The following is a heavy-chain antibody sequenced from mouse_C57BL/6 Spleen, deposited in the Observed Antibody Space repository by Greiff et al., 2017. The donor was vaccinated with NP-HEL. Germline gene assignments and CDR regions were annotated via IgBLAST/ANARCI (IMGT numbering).Heavy chain of an antibody. J-gene: IGHJ1*03. Sequence: QVQLQQSGPGLVQPSQSLSITCTVSGFSLTSYGVHWVRQSPGKGLEWLGVIWSGGSTDYNAAFISRLSISKDNSKSQVFFKMNSLQADDTAIYYCARGGETGVGYWYFDVWGTGTTVTVSS. CDR2: IWSGGST. CDR3: ARGGETGVGYWYFDV. D-gene: IGHD1-1*01. CDR1: GFSLTSYG. V-gene: IGHV2-2*01.